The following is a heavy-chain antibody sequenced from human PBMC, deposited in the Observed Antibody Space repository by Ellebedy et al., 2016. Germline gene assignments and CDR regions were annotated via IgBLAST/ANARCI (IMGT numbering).Heavy chain of an antibody. CDR2: ISGRGDKT. J-gene: IGHJ4*02. CDR1: GFTFSNFF. V-gene: IGHV3-23*01. Sequence: GGSLRLSXAASGFTFSNFFMSWVRQAPGKGLEWVSTISGRGDKTDFADSVRGRFTISRDNSQDTLYLHMRSLRAEDTAAYFCRPGHYFDHWGQGTLVTVSS. CDR3: RPGHYFDH.